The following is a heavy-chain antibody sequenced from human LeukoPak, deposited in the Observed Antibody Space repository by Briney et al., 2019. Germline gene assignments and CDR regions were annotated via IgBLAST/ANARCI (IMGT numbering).Heavy chain of an antibody. CDR3: ARDPTAHYYYYYMDV. V-gene: IGHV3-20*04. CDR2: INWNGGST. Sequence: PGGSLRLSCAASGFTFSNYAMNWVRQAPGKGLEWVSGINWNGGSTGYADSVKGRFTISRDNAKNSLYLQMNSLRAEDTALYYCARDPTAHYYYYYMDVWGKGTTVTVSS. CDR1: GFTFSNYA. J-gene: IGHJ6*03.